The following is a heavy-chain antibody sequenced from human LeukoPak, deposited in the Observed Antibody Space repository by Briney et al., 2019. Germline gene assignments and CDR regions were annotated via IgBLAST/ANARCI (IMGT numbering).Heavy chain of an antibody. J-gene: IGHJ4*02. CDR1: GFTFSSYS. CDR2: ISGSGGST. V-gene: IGHV3-23*01. Sequence: KPGGSLRLSCAASGFTFSSYSMSWVRQAPGKGLEWVSGISGSGGSTEYADSVKGRFTISRDNSKNTLYLQMNSLRVEDTAVYYCAKDPGYQVVYCFDYWGQGTLVTVSS. CDR3: AKDPGYQVVYCFDY. D-gene: IGHD2-2*01.